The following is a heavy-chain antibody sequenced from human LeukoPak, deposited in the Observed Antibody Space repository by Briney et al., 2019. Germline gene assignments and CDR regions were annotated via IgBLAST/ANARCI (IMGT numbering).Heavy chain of an antibody. CDR1: GYTFTSYG. Sequence: ASVKVSCKASGYTFTSYGISRVRQAPGQGLEWTGSISAYNDNTNYAQKLQGRVTMTTDTSTSTAYMELRSLRSDDTAVYYCARDPGYCSSIRCSPAFDIWGQGTMVTVSS. CDR3: ARDPGYCSSIRCSPAFDI. J-gene: IGHJ3*02. D-gene: IGHD2-2*01. V-gene: IGHV1-18*01. CDR2: ISAYNDNT.